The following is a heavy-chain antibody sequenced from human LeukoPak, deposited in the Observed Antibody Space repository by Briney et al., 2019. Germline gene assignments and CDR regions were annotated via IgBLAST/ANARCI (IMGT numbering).Heavy chain of an antibody. CDR2: ISKSGDST. J-gene: IGHJ4*02. Sequence: PGGSLRLSCAASGFTFSSYAISWVRRAPGKGLEWVSAISKSGDSTYYADSVKGRFTISRDNSKNTIYLQMNSLRVEDTAVYYCAKLSGWTGWFFDYWGQGTVVTVSS. CDR3: AKLSGWTGWFFDY. CDR1: GFTFSSYA. V-gene: IGHV3-23*01. D-gene: IGHD6-19*01.